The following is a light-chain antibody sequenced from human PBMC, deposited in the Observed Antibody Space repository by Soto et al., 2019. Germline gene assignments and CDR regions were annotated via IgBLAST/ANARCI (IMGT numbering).Light chain of an antibody. Sequence: NFMLTQPRSVSESPGKTVTISCTRDSGSFAGNSVQWYQQRPGSAPTTVIYEDDQRPSGVPNRFSGSIDSSSRSASLTISGLQAEDEADYYCQSYDTRDLVFGEGTKLTVL. V-gene: IGLV6-57*04. CDR3: QSYDTRDLV. CDR2: EDD. J-gene: IGLJ2*01. CDR1: SGSFAGNS.